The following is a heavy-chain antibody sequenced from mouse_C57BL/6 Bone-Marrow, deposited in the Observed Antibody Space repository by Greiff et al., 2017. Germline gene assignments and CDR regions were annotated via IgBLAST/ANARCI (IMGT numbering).Heavy chain of an antibody. CDR1: GYTFTSYW. J-gene: IGHJ1*03. D-gene: IGHD1-1*01. Sequence: QVQLQQPGAELVKPGASVKLSCKASGYTFTSYWMHWVKQRPGQGLEWIGMINPNSGSTNYNEKFKSKATLTVDKSSSTAYMQLSSLTSEDSAGYYCARRGYGSSYWYFDVWGTGTTVTVSS. CDR2: INPNSGST. CDR3: ARRGYGSSYWYFDV. V-gene: IGHV1-64*01.